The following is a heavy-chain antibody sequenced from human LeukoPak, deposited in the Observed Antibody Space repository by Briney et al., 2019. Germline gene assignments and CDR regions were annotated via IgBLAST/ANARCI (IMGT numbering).Heavy chain of an antibody. D-gene: IGHD3-22*01. CDR3: ARDSSDFDY. CDR1: GFTFSSFA. V-gene: IGHV3-30-3*01. Sequence: PGGSLRLSCAASGFTFSSFAMQWVRQAPGKGLEWVAFISYDGTNIYYADSVKGRFTVSRDNSKNTLFLRMNSLRREDTAVYYCARDSSDFDYWGQGTLVTVSS. J-gene: IGHJ4*02. CDR2: ISYDGTNI.